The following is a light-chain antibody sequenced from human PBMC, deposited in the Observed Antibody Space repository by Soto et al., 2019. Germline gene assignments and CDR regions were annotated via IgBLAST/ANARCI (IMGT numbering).Light chain of an antibody. J-gene: IGKJ5*01. CDR2: AAS. CDR1: QAIRSW. V-gene: IGKV1-12*01. CDR3: QQANSFPIT. Sequence: DIQLTQSPSSVSASIGDRVTITCWASQAIRSWLAWYQQKAGKAPKLVISAASTLQRGVPSRFSGSGFGTNFTLAITSLQPEDFATYYCQQANSFPITFGQGTRLDIK.